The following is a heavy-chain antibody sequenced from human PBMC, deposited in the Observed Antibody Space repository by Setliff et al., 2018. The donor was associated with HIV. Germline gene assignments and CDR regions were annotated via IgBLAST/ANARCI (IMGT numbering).Heavy chain of an antibody. J-gene: IGHJ4*02. CDR3: AREGRGNYDDY. CDR1: GFTFSSYS. Sequence: LRLSCAASGFTFSSYSMNWVRQTPGKGLEWLSYIGGSSTTIYYADSVKGRFTISRDNARDSLYLQMNSLRAEDTAVYYCAREGRGNYDDYWGQGTLVTVST. V-gene: IGHV3-48*01. D-gene: IGHD3-22*01. CDR2: IGGSSTTI.